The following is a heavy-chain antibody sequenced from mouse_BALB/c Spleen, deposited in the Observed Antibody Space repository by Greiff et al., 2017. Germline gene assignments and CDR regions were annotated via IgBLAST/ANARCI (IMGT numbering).Heavy chain of an antibody. V-gene: IGHV5-4*02. CDR1: GFTFSDYY. D-gene: IGHD1-1*01. CDR3: ARGGYGNLHYAMDY. Sequence: EVQRVESGGGLVKPGGSLKLSCAASGFTFSDYYMYWVRQTPEKRLEWVATISDGGSYTYYPDSVKGRFTISRDNAKNNLYLQMSSLKSEDTAMYYCARGGYGNLHYAMDYWGQGTSVTVSS. CDR2: ISDGGSYT. J-gene: IGHJ4*01.